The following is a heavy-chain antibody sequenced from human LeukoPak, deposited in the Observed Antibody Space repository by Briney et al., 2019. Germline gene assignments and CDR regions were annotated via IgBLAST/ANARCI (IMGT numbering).Heavy chain of an antibody. Sequence: ASVKVSCKASGYTFTSYDINWVRQATGQRLEWMGWMNPNSGNTGYAQKFQDRVTMTRNTSISTAYMELSGLRSEDTAMYYCARKTLYGSGKSWFDPWGQGTLVTVSS. V-gene: IGHV1-8*01. J-gene: IGHJ5*02. CDR1: GYTFTSYD. CDR3: ARKTLYGSGKSWFDP. CDR2: MNPNSGNT. D-gene: IGHD3-10*01.